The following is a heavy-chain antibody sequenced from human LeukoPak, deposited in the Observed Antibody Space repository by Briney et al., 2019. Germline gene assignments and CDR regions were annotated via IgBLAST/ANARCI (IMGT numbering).Heavy chain of an antibody. J-gene: IGHJ4*02. V-gene: IGHV1-18*01. CDR2: ISAYNGNT. CDR3: AREFYDILTGYYSEGNDY. D-gene: IGHD3-9*01. CDR1: GYPFTSYG. Sequence: ASVKVSCKASGYPFTSYGISWLRQAPGQGLEGMGWISAYNGNTNYAQKLQGRVTMTTDTSTSTVYMELRRLRSDDTAVYYCAREFYDILTGYYSEGNDYWGQGTLVTVSS.